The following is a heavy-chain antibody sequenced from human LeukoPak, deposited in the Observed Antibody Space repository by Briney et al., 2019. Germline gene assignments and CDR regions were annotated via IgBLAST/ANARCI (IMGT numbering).Heavy chain of an antibody. V-gene: IGHV3-48*03. D-gene: IGHD5-12*01. CDR2: ISSGGTTI. CDR3: ARTVATIPFDN. J-gene: IGHJ4*02. CDR1: GFTVSSNY. Sequence: GGSLRLSCAASGFTVSSNYMNWVRQAPGKGLEWVSYISSGGTTIYYADSVKGRFTISRDNAKNSLYLQMNSLRAEDTAVYYCARTVATIPFDNWGQGTLVTVSS.